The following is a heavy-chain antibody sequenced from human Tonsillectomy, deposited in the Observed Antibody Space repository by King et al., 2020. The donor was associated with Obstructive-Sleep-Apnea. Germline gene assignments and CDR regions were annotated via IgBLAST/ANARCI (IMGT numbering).Heavy chain of an antibody. Sequence: VQLQESGPGLVKPSETLSLTCTVSGGSISSYYWSWMRQPPGKGLEWIGYIYYSGSTNYNPSLKSRVTISVDTSKNQFSLRLSSVTAADTAVYYFASGRGGGEDWFDPWGQGTLVTVSS. CDR1: GGSISSYY. J-gene: IGHJ5*02. CDR3: ASGRGGGEDWFDP. D-gene: IGHD1-26*01. CDR2: IYYSGST. V-gene: IGHV4-59*01.